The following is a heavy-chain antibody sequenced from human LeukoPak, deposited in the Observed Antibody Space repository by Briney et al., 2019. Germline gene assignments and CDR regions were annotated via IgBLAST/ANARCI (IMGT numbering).Heavy chain of an antibody. J-gene: IGHJ4*02. V-gene: IGHV1-46*01. CDR2: INPSGGST. CDR3: ARINGDSSGYFSLDY. Sequence: ASVKVSCKASGYTFTSYYMHWVRQAPGQGLEWMGIINPSGGSTSYAQKFQGGVTMTRDTSTSTVYMELSSLRSEDTAVYYCARINGDSSGYFSLDYWGQGTLVTVSS. CDR1: GYTFTSYY. D-gene: IGHD3-22*01.